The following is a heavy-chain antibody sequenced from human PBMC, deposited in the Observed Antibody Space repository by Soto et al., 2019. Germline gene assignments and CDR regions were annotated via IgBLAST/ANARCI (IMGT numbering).Heavy chain of an antibody. V-gene: IGHV1-46*01. CDR1: GYTFTSYY. Sequence: GASVKVSCKASGYTFTSYYMHWVRQAPGQGLEWMGRINPIGGSTSYAQKFQGRVTITADASTSTAYMELSSLRSEDTAVYYCARDGTAGATRWFDPWGQGTLVTVSS. J-gene: IGHJ5*02. D-gene: IGHD1-26*01. CDR2: INPIGGST. CDR3: ARDGTAGATRWFDP.